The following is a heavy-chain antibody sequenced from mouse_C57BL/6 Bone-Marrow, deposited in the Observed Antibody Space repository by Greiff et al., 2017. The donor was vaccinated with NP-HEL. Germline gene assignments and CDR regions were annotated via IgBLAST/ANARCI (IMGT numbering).Heavy chain of an antibody. J-gene: IGHJ2*01. CDR2: IYPSDSET. CDR1: GYTFTSYW. CDR3: ARGRTYYGSSFDY. Sequence: QVQLQQPGAELVRPGSSVKLSCKASGYTFTSYWMDWVKQRPGQGLEWIGNIYPSDSETHYNQKFKDKATLTVDKSSSTAYMQLSSLTSEDSAVYCCARGRTYYGSSFDYWGQGTTLTVSS. D-gene: IGHD1-1*01. V-gene: IGHV1-61*01.